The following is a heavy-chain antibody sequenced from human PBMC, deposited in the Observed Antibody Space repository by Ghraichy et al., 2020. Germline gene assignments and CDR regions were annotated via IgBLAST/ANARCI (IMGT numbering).Heavy chain of an antibody. Sequence: GESLRLSCAASGFTFSNFAMNWVRQAPGKGLEWVSSVGGSGGSTYYADSVKGRFTLSRDNSKNTLYLQMNSLRAEDTAVYYCAKDLRDSSHWWVPESSIDNWGQGILVTVSS. J-gene: IGHJ4*02. CDR3: AKDLRDSSHWWVPESSIDN. D-gene: IGHD6-13*01. CDR2: VGGSGGST. CDR1: GFTFSNFA. V-gene: IGHV3-23*01.